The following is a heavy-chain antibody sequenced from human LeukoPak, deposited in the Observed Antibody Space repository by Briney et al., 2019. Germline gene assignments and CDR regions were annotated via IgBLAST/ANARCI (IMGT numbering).Heavy chain of an antibody. CDR1: GFTVSSNY. CDR3: ARVGVRTYCGSGCYSDYFDS. Sequence: GSLRLSCAASGFTVSSNYIKWVRQAPGKGLEWIGNIYYRGSTHYSPSLESRVTISVDTSKKQFSLRLNSVTAADTAVYYCARVGVRTYCGSGCYSDYFDSWGQGTLVSVSS. J-gene: IGHJ4*02. V-gene: IGHV4-59*02. CDR2: IYYRGST. D-gene: IGHD2-21*02.